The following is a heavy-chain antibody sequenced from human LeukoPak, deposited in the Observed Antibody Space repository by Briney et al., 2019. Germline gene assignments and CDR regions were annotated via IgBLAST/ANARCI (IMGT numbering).Heavy chain of an antibody. V-gene: IGHV1-69*05. J-gene: IGHJ4*02. CDR1: GGTFSSYA. Sequence: SVKVSCKASGGTFSSYAISWVRQAPGQGLEWVGGISPIFGTANYAKKFQGRVTITTDESTSTAYMELSIMRSEDTAVYYCARHGGPTSHSIDYWGQGTLVTVSS. D-gene: IGHD3-16*01. CDR2: ISPIFGTA. CDR3: ARHGGPTSHSIDY.